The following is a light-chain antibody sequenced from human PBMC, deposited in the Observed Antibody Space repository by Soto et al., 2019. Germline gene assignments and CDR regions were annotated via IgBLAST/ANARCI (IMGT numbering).Light chain of an antibody. Sequence: QSALTQPASVSGSPGQSITIPCTGTSSDIGGYNDVSWYQQHPGKAPKLMIYEVSHRPSGISNRFSGSKSGNTASLTISGLQAEDEADYYCSSYTSSVAHVFGTGNKLTVL. CDR2: EVS. V-gene: IGLV2-14*01. CDR1: SSDIGGYND. J-gene: IGLJ1*01. CDR3: SSYTSSVAHV.